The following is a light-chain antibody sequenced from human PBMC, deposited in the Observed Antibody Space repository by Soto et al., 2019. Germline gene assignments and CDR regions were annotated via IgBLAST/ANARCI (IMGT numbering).Light chain of an antibody. Sequence: DVQMTQSPSSLSASVGDRVTITCRPSQSISSYLSWYQQKPGKAPKLLIYAAYSLQSGVPSRFTGSGSGTDFTLTISSLQPEDFATYYCQQSYNTPHTCGGGTKVEIK. CDR3: QQSYNTPHT. J-gene: IGKJ4*01. CDR1: QSISSY. V-gene: IGKV1-39*01. CDR2: AAY.